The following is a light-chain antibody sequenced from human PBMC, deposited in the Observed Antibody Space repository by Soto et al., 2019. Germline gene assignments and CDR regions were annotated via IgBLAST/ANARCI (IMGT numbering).Light chain of an antibody. CDR1: TSNIGKNT. J-gene: IGLJ3*02. CDR2: YDD. CDR3: GAWDDTLNGWV. V-gene: IGLV1-36*01. Sequence: QSVLTQPPSVSAGPGQRVTISCSGSTSNIGKNTVNWYQQRPGEAPKLFIYYDDLLASGVSDRFSGSKSGTSASLAISGLQSEDEADYYCGAWDDTLNGWVFGGGTKLTVL.